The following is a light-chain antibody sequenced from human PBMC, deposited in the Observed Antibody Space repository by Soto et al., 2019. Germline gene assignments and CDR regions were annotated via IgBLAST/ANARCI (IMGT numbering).Light chain of an antibody. CDR1: QSIRKN. CDR3: QQSHNYMYT. J-gene: IGKJ2*01. Sequence: ELVLSQSPATLSVSPGERATLSCRASQSIRKNLAWYQQKPGQAPTLLIYEASTRATSVPARFSGSGSGTEFTLTISSLQSEDFAIYYCQQSHNYMYTFGQGTKVDIK. CDR2: EAS. V-gene: IGKV3-15*01.